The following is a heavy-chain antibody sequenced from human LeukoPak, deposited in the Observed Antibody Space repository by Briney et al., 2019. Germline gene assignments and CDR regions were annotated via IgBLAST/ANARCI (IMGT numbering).Heavy chain of an antibody. CDR2: TTPSGTT. J-gene: IGHJ4*02. CDR3: ASVRGGY. V-gene: IGHV3-69-1*01. CDR1: GFTFIMHS. Sequence: PGGSLRLSCAASGFTFIMHSINWVRQAPGKGLEWVSYTTPSGTTYYADSVKGRFSVSRDNGENSVYLLMNNLRAEDTAVYHCASVRGGYWGQGAPVDISS. D-gene: IGHD3-16*01.